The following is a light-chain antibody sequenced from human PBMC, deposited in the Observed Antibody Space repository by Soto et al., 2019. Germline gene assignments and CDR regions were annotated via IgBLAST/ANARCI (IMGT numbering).Light chain of an antibody. Sequence: DIQMTQSPSTLSASVGDTVTITCRASQSISNWLAWYQQNPGQAPKLLIHKASTLESGVPSWFSGSGSGTEFTLTISSLQPDDFATFYCQQYDRFPYTFGQGPKLEIK. J-gene: IGKJ2*01. CDR2: KAS. CDR3: QQYDRFPYT. V-gene: IGKV1-5*03. CDR1: QSISNW.